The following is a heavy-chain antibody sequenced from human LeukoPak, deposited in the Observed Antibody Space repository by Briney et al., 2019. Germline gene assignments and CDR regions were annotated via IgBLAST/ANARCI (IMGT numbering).Heavy chain of an antibody. CDR3: ARAKHYGDYDYYFDY. CDR2: IIPIFGTA. D-gene: IGHD4-17*01. J-gene: IGHJ4*02. V-gene: IGHV1-69*13. Sequence: ASVKVSFKASGGTFSSYAISWVRQAPGQGLEWMGGIIPIFGTANYAQKFQGRVTITADESTSTAYMELSSLRSEDTAVYYCARAKHYGDYDYYFDYWGQGTLVTVSS. CDR1: GGTFSSYA.